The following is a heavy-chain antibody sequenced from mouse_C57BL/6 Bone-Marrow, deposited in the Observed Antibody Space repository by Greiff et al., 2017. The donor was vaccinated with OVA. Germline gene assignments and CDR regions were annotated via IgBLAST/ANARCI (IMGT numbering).Heavy chain of an antibody. CDR3: ARYYGPYAMDY. J-gene: IGHJ4*01. D-gene: IGHD1-1*01. CDR1: GFTFSDYG. CDR2: ISNLAYSI. Sequence: EVQLQESGGGLVQPGGSLKLSCAASGFTFSDYGMAWVRQAPRKGPEWVAFISNLAYSIYYADTVTGRFTIYRENAKNHLYLEMSSLRSEDTAMYYCARYYGPYAMDYWGQGTSVTVSS. V-gene: IGHV5-15*01.